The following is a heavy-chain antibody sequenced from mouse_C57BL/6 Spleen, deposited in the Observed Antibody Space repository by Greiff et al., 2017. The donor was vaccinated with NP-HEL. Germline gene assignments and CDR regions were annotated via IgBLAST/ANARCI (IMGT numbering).Heavy chain of an antibody. J-gene: IGHJ4*01. CDR1: GYSITSGYY. CDR2: ISYDGSN. V-gene: IGHV3-6*01. CDR3: AIYAMDY. Sequence: EVQLQESGPGLVKPSQSLSLTCSVTGYSITSGYYWNWIRQFPGNKLEWMGYISYDGSNNYNPSLKNRISITRDTSKNQFSLKLNSVTTEDTATYYCAIYAMDYWGQGTSVTVSS.